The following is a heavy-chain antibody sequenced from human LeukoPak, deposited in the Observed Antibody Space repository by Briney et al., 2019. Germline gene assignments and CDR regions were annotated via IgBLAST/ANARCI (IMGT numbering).Heavy chain of an antibody. D-gene: IGHD3-22*01. Sequence: GESLRLSCAASGFTFSSYAMSWVRQAPGKGLEWVSAISGSGGSTYYADSVKGRFTISRDNSKNTLYLQMNSLRAEDTAVYYCAKDRSGYYIEYFQHWGQGTLVTVSS. J-gene: IGHJ1*01. CDR2: ISGSGGST. V-gene: IGHV3-23*01. CDR1: GFTFSSYA. CDR3: AKDRSGYYIEYFQH.